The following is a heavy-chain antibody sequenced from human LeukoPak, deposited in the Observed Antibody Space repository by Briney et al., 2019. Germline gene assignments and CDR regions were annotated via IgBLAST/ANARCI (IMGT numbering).Heavy chain of an antibody. CDR3: ARVSVVYDAFDI. J-gene: IGHJ3*02. D-gene: IGHD3-10*01. CDR1: GFTFSSYA. CDR2: ISYDGSNK. V-gene: IGHV3-30-3*01. Sequence: QPGRSLRLSCAASGFTFSSYAMHWVRQAPGKGLEWVAVISYDGSNKYYADSVEGRFTISRDNSKNTLYLQMNSLRAEDTAVYYCARVSVVYDAFDIWAKGQWSPSPQ.